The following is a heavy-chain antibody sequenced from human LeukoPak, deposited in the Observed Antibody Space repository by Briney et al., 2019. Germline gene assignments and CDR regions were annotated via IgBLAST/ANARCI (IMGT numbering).Heavy chain of an antibody. CDR1: GFTVSSNY. CDR2: IYSGGST. J-gene: IGHJ4*02. Sequence: GGSLRLSCAASGFTVSSNYMSWVRQAPGKGLEWVSVIYSGGSTYYADSVKGRFTISRDNSKNTLYLQMNSLRAEDTAVYYCAREHAGYSSSWFPHSSGWYYDYWGQGTLVTVSS. D-gene: IGHD6-13*01. CDR3: AREHAGYSSSWFPHSSGWYYDY. V-gene: IGHV3-53*01.